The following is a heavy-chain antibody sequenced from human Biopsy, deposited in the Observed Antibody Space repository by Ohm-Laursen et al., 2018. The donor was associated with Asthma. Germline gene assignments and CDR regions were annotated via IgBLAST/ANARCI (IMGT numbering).Heavy chain of an antibody. D-gene: IGHD6-19*01. V-gene: IGHV1-69*01. Sequence: GSSVKVSCKVPGGTFSNFAISWVRQAPGQGLEWLGGIMTVFGTTNYAQKFQSRVTITADESTSTAYMEVTSLRSEDTAIYYCARCQVGYSSGWSLLLKKIYYSGMDVWGQGTAVTVPS. CDR3: ARCQVGYSSGWSLLLKKIYYSGMDV. CDR1: GGTFSNFA. CDR2: IMTVFGTT. J-gene: IGHJ6*02.